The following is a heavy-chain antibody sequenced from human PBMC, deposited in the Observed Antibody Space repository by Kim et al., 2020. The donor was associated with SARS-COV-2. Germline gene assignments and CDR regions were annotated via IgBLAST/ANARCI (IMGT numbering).Heavy chain of an antibody. Sequence: GGSLRLSCAASGFTFSSYEMNWVRQAPGKGLEWVSYISSSGSTIYYADSVKGRFTISRDNAKNSLYLQMNSLRAEDTAVYYCARDWPSRAARPNFDYWGQGTLVTVSS. J-gene: IGHJ4*02. D-gene: IGHD6-6*01. CDR3: ARDWPSRAARPNFDY. CDR1: GFTFSSYE. V-gene: IGHV3-48*03. CDR2: ISSSGSTI.